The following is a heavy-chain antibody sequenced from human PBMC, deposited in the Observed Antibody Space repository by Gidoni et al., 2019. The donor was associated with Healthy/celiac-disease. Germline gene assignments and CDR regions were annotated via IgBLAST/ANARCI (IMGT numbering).Heavy chain of an antibody. Sequence: QVQLQESGPGLVKPSETLSLTCAVSGYSISRGYYWGWIRQPPGKGLEWIGSIYHSGSTYYNPSLKSRVTISVDTSKNQFSLKLSSVTAADTAVYYCAREVDYDYVWGSHRVFDYWGQGTLVTVSS. CDR2: IYHSGST. CDR1: GYSISRGYY. D-gene: IGHD3-16*01. CDR3: AREVDYDYVWGSHRVFDY. V-gene: IGHV4-38-2*02. J-gene: IGHJ4*02.